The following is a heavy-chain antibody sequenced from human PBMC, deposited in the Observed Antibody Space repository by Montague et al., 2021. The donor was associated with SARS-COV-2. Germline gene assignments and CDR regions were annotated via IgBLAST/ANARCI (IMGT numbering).Heavy chain of an antibody. Sequence: SETLSLTCAVSGGSFSTYYWSWMGQPPAKGLEWIAEINHSGSTNKNKSLKRRVTMLVDTSKNKFSLKLNSVTVATTAVYYCARLAYCGADCFSGWGMFFDSWGQGTLVTVSS. V-gene: IGHV4-34*01. CDR3: ARLAYCGADCFSGWGMFFDS. D-gene: IGHD2-21*02. CDR1: GGSFSTYY. CDR2: INHSGST. J-gene: IGHJ4*02.